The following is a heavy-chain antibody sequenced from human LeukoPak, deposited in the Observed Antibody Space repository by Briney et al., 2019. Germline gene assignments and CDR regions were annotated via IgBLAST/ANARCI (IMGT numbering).Heavy chain of an antibody. J-gene: IGHJ4*02. CDR2: ISYDGSNK. Sequence: GRSLRLSCAASGFTFSSYGLHWVRQAPGKGLEWVAVISYDGSNKYYADSVKGRFTISRDNSKNTLYLQMNSLRAEDTAVYYCAKEHYDISTGYYRGYFDYWGQGTLVTVSS. CDR3: AKEHYDISTGYYRGYFDY. CDR1: GFTFSSYG. D-gene: IGHD3-9*01. V-gene: IGHV3-30*18.